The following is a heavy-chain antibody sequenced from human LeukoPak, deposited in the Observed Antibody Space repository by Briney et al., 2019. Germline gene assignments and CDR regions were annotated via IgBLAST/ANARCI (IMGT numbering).Heavy chain of an antibody. CDR2: ISSSGSTI. Sequence: PGGSLRLSCAASGFTFSDYYMSWIRQAPGKGGEWVSYISSSGSTIYYADSVKGRFTISRDNAKNSLYLQMNSLRAEDTAVYYCARGKVDDFWSGYLTNDAFDIWGQGTMVTVSS. V-gene: IGHV3-11*01. J-gene: IGHJ3*02. CDR3: ARGKVDDFWSGYLTNDAFDI. D-gene: IGHD3-3*01. CDR1: GFTFSDYY.